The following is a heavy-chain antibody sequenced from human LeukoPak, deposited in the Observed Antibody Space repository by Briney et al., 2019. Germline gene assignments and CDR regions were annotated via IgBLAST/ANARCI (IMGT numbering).Heavy chain of an antibody. J-gene: IGHJ3*02. D-gene: IGHD2-15*01. V-gene: IGHV3-48*01. CDR2: ISSGSNTI. CDR3: ARVVVAATLGDGFDI. Sequence: GGSLRLSCTASASTFSSYNMNCVRQAPGKGLEWVSYISSGSNTIYYADSVKGRFTISRDNAKNSLYLQMTSLRAEDTAVYYCARVVVAATLGDGFDIWGAGTMVTVSS. CDR1: ASTFSSYN.